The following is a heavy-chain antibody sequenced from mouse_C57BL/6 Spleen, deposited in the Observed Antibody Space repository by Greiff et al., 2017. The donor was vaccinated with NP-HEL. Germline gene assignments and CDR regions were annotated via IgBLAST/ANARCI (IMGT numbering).Heavy chain of an antibody. Sequence: EVKLEESGPGLVKPSQSLSLTCSVTGYSITSGYYWNWIRQFPGNKLEWMGYISYDGSNNYKPSLKKRIPITRDTSKNQFFLKLNSVTTEDTATYYCARGNYGSSSYFDYWGQGTTLTVSS. CDR1: GYSITSGYY. CDR3: ARGNYGSSSYFDY. J-gene: IGHJ2*01. CDR2: ISYDGSN. D-gene: IGHD1-1*01. V-gene: IGHV3-6*01.